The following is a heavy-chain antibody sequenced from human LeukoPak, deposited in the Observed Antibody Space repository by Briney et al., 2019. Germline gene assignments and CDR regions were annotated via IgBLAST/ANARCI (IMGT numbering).Heavy chain of an antibody. CDR2: IYSSGGT. CDR3: AREVGTQYLCIDV. D-gene: IGHD2-8*01. Sequence: SETLSLTCTVSGGSISNSDYYWAWIHQPPGKGLEWIGSIYSSGGTYYNPSLKSRLTISLDKTKSQISLSLSSVTAADTAVYYCAREVGTQYLCIDVWGKGTTITVS. V-gene: IGHV4-39*07. CDR1: GGSISNSDYY. J-gene: IGHJ6*03.